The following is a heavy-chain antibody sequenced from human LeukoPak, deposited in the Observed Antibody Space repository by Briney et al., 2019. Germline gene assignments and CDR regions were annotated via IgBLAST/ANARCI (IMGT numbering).Heavy chain of an antibody. V-gene: IGHV1-18*01. Sequence: ASVKVSCKASGHTFTSYGISWVRQAPGQGLEWMGWISAYNGNTNYAQKLQGRVTMTTDTSTSTAYMELRSLRSDDTAVYYCARLIYLYSNRRDFDYWGQGTLVTVSS. CDR1: GHTFTSYG. CDR2: ISAYNGNT. D-gene: IGHD6-13*01. CDR3: ARLIYLYSNRRDFDY. J-gene: IGHJ4*02.